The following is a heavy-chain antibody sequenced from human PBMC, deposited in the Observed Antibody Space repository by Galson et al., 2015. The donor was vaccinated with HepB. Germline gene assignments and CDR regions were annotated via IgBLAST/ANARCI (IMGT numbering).Heavy chain of an antibody. CDR1: GDSVSSNSAA. Sequence: CAISGDSVSSNSAAWNWIRQSPSRGLEWLGRTYYRSKWYNDYAVSVKSRITINPDTSKNQFSLQLNSVTPEDTAVYYCARGNWNEKYYYYYMDVWGKGTTVTVSS. CDR3: ARGNWNEKYYYYYMDV. D-gene: IGHD1-1*01. V-gene: IGHV6-1*01. J-gene: IGHJ6*03. CDR2: TYYRSKWYN.